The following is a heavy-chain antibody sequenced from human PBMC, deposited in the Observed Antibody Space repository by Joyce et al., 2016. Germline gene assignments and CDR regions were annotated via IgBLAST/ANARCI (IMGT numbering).Heavy chain of an antibody. CDR2: IIPIFGTT. J-gene: IGHJ3*02. CDR3: ARGARAAAGTFDAFDI. D-gene: IGHD6-13*01. Sequence: QVQLVQSGAEVKKPGSSVKVSCKASGGTFSNYAISWVRQAPGQGLEWMGGIIPIFGTTNYAQKCQGRVTITADESTSTAYMGLSSLRSEDTAVYYCARGARAAAGTFDAFDIWGQGTMVTVSS. CDR1: GGTFSNYA. V-gene: IGHV1-69*01.